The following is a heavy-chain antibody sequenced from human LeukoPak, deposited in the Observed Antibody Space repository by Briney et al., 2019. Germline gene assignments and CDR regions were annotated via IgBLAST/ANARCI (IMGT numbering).Heavy chain of an antibody. Sequence: QSEGSLRLSCAASGFTFDNYALSWVRQAPGKGLEWVSGISGRGDSTDQADPVKGRFTISRDNSKNTLYLQMNSLSAEDTAIYYCAKHAGYYSNSQGEYFQHWGQGTLVTVSS. D-gene: IGHD2/OR15-2a*01. CDR3: AKHAGYYSNSQGEYFQH. CDR2: ISGRGDST. V-gene: IGHV3-23*01. CDR1: GFTFDNYA. J-gene: IGHJ1*01.